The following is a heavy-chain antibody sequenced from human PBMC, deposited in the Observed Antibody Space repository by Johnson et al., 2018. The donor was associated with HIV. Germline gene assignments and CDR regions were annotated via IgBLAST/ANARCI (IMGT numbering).Heavy chain of an antibody. CDR2: ISYDGSNK. CDR1: GFTFSSYA. Sequence: MQLVESGGGVVQPGRSLRLSCAASGFTFSSYAMHWVRQAPGKGLEWVAVISYDGSNKYYADSVKGRFTISRDNSKKTLYVQMNSLRAEDTAVYYCARAVGAGGIWGQGTMVTVSS. CDR3: ARAVGAGGI. J-gene: IGHJ3*02. V-gene: IGHV3-30-3*01. D-gene: IGHD1-26*01.